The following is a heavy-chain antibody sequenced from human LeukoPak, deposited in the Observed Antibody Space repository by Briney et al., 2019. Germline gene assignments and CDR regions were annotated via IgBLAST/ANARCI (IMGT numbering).Heavy chain of an antibody. CDR2: ISYDGSNK. V-gene: IGHV3-30*18. Sequence: GGSLRLSCAASGFTFSSYSMNWVRQAPGKGLKWVAVISYDGSNKYYADSVKGRFTISRDNSKNTLYLQMNSLRAEDTAVYYCAKTPSVTTYAPALVDYCGQGTLVTVSS. CDR1: GFTFSSYS. CDR3: AKTPSVTTYAPALVDY. D-gene: IGHD4-17*01. J-gene: IGHJ4*02.